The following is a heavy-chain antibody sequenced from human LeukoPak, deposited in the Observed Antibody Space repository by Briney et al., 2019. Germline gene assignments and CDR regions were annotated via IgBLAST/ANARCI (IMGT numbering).Heavy chain of an antibody. Sequence: ASVKVSCKASGDSFTINDINWVRQATGQGLEWMGWMNPNSGNTGYAQKFQGRVTMTRNTSISTAYMELTDLRSEDTAVYYCARVTAAGTWTFDIWGQGTTVTVSS. V-gene: IGHV1-8*01. CDR1: GDSFTIND. CDR2: MNPNSGNT. J-gene: IGHJ3*02. D-gene: IGHD6-13*01. CDR3: ARVTAAGTWTFDI.